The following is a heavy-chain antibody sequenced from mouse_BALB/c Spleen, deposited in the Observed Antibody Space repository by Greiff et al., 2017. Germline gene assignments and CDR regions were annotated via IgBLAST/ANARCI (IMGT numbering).Heavy chain of an antibody. Sequence: DVKLVESGPGLVKPSQSLSLTCTVTGYSITSDYAWNWIRQFPGNKLEWMGYISYSGSTSYNPSLKSRISITRDTSKNQFFLQLNSVTTEDTATYYCARTYAYAMDYWGQGTSVTVSS. CDR2: ISYSGST. V-gene: IGHV3-2*02. CDR1: GYSITSDYA. CDR3: ARTYAYAMDY. D-gene: IGHD5-1*01. J-gene: IGHJ4*01.